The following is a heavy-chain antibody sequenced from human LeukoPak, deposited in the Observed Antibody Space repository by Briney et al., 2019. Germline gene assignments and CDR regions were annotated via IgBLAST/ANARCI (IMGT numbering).Heavy chain of an antibody. Sequence: SETLSLTRTLSGGSISSYYWSWIPQPPGQGLETIGYIYYSRSTNYNPSLKSRVTISVDTSKNQFSLKPSSVTAADTAVYYCARGRFGYCSSTTCRYFDYWGQGTLVTVSS. V-gene: IGHV4-59*01. CDR2: IYYSRST. D-gene: IGHD2-2*03. CDR1: GGSISSYY. CDR3: ARGRFGYCSSTTCRYFDY. J-gene: IGHJ4*02.